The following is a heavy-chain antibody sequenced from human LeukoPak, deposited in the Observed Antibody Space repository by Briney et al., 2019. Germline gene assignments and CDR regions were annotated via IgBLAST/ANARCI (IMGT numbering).Heavy chain of an antibody. J-gene: IGHJ4*02. V-gene: IGHV3-7*01. CDR2: INRDGSVK. Sequence: RPGGSLRLSCAVSGFTFSDYWVTWVRQTPGKGLEFVANINRDGSVKNYVDSVKGRFTISRGNAKNSLYLQMTSLRVDDTAIYYCARDPGFSSFDYWGQGTLVTVSS. CDR1: GFTFSDYW. D-gene: IGHD3-3*02. CDR3: ARDPGFSSFDY.